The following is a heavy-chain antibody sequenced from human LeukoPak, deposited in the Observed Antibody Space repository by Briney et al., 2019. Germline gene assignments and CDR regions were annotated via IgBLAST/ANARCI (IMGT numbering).Heavy chain of an antibody. Sequence: ASVKVSCKASGYTFTGYYMHWVRQAPGQGLEWMGWINPNSGGTNYAQKFQGRVTMTRDTPISTAYMELSRLRSDDTEVYYCARGPPPIGDWFDPWGQGTLVTVSS. V-gene: IGHV1-2*02. D-gene: IGHD3-16*01. CDR1: GYTFTGYY. CDR2: INPNSGGT. J-gene: IGHJ5*02. CDR3: ARGPPPIGDWFDP.